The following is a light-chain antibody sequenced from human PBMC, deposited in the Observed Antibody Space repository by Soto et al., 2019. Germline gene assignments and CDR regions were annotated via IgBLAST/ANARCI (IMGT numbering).Light chain of an antibody. CDR1: QSITNY. Sequence: DIQMTQSPSALSASVGDRVTITCRASQSITNYLNWYQHKPGQAPNLLIYAASTLQAGVPSRFRGSGSGTDFTLTISSLQPEDFATYFCQQSNSTPQTFGQGTKVDIK. J-gene: IGKJ1*01. CDR2: AAS. CDR3: QQSNSTPQT. V-gene: IGKV1-39*01.